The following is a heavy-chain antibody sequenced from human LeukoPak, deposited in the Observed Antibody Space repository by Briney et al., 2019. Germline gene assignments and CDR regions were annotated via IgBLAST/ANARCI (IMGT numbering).Heavy chain of an antibody. CDR2: INPNSGGT. Sequence: ASVKVSCKASGYTLTDYYMHWVRQAPGQGLEWMGRINPNSGGTNYAQKFQGRVTMTRDTSISTVYMELSSLRSEDTAVYYCARERAAAVDYWGQGTLVTVSS. D-gene: IGHD6-13*01. V-gene: IGHV1-2*06. CDR1: GYTLTDYY. CDR3: ARERAAAVDY. J-gene: IGHJ4*02.